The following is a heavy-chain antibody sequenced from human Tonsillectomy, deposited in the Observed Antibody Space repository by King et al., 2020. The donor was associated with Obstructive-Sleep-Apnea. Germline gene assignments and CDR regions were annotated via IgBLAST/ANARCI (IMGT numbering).Heavy chain of an antibody. CDR2: TYYRSKWYN. CDR1: GDSVSSDSAA. V-gene: IGHV6-1*01. J-gene: IGHJ4*02. CDR3: VRAGSDFWSGYFVY. Sequence: HVQLQQSGPGLMKPSQTLSLTCAVSGDSVSSDSAAWNWIRQSPSRGLEWLGRTYYRSKWYNDYAVSVKGRITINPDTSKNQFSLQLSSVTPEDTAVYYCVRAGSDFWSGYFVYWGQGTLVAVSS. D-gene: IGHD3-3*01.